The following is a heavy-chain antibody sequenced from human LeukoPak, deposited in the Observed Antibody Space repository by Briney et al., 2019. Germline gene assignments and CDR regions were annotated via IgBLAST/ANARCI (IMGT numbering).Heavy chain of an antibody. Sequence: PGGSLRLSCAASGFTFSNYGMHWVRQAPGKGLEWVAVIWYDGSNKYYADSVKGRFTISRDNSKNTLYLQMNSLRAEDTAVYYCARDLSEPLLSYPHYGMDVWGQGTTVTVSS. J-gene: IGHJ6*02. V-gene: IGHV3-33*01. CDR2: IWYDGSNK. D-gene: IGHD1-14*01. CDR1: GFTFSNYG. CDR3: ARDLSEPLLSYPHYGMDV.